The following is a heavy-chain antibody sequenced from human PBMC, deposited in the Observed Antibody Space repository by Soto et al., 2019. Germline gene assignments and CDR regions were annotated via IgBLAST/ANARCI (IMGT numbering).Heavy chain of an antibody. Sequence: SETLSLACTVSGGSMSSYYWSWIRQPPGKGLEWIGSIYYSGSTYYNPSLKSRVTISVDTSKNQFSLKLSSVTAADTAVYYCACIFSGGYGYGFYYYGMDVWGQGTTVTVSS. D-gene: IGHD5-18*01. J-gene: IGHJ6*02. V-gene: IGHV4-59*05. CDR3: ACIFSGGYGYGFYYYGMDV. CDR1: GGSMSSYY. CDR2: IYYSGST.